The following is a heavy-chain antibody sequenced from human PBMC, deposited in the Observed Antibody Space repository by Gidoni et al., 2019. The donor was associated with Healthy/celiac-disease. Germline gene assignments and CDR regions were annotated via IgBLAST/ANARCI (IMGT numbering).Heavy chain of an antibody. V-gene: IGHV5-51*01. CDR1: GYSFTSYW. CDR3: ARGGYYYGSGSYYNSQFDY. Sequence: EVQLVQSGAEVKQPGEALKISCTGSGYSFTSYWIGWVRQIPGKGLAWMGIIYPGDSDTRYSPSFQGQVTISADKSISTAYLQWSSLKASDTAMYYCARGGYYYGSGSYYNSQFDYWGQGTLVTVSS. D-gene: IGHD3-10*01. CDR2: IYPGDSDT. J-gene: IGHJ4*02.